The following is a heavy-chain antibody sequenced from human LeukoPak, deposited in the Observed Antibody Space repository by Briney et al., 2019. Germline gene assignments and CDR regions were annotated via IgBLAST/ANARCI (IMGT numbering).Heavy chain of an antibody. V-gene: IGHV4-59*01. CDR1: GGSISSYF. CDR2: IYDSGST. J-gene: IGHJ5*02. Sequence: PSETLSLTCTVSGGSISSYFWNWIRQPPGKGLEWIGSIYDSGSTNYSPSLKSRVTMSVDMSNNQFSLKLGSVTAADTAVYYCARESSYLQGWRVGDWFDPWGQGTLVTVSS. CDR3: ARESSYLQGWRVGDWFDP. D-gene: IGHD1-26*01.